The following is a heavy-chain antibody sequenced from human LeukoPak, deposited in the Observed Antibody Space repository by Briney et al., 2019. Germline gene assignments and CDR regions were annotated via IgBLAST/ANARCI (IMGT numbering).Heavy chain of an antibody. CDR2: INHSGST. V-gene: IGHV4-34*01. J-gene: IGHJ4*02. D-gene: IGHD1-20*01. CDR1: GGSFRGYY. Sequence: SETLSLTCAVYGGSFRGYYWSWIRQPPGKGLEWIGEINHSGSTNYNPSLKSRVTISVDTSKNQFSLKLSSVTAADTAVYYCARGRSITGTKDYWGQGTLVTVSS. CDR3: ARGRSITGTKDY.